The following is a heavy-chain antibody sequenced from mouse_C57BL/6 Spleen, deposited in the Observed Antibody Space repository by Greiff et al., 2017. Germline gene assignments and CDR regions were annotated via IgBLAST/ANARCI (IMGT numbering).Heavy chain of an antibody. D-gene: IGHD2-3*01. Sequence: EVMLVESGPGLAKPSQTLSLTCSVTGYSITSDYWNWIRKFPGNKLEYMGYISYSGSTYYNPSLKSRISITRDTSKNQYYLQLNSVTTEDTATDYCARSSYDGYGHAMDDWGQGTADTVSS. CDR2: ISYSGST. J-gene: IGHJ4*01. V-gene: IGHV3-8*01. CDR3: ARSSYDGYGHAMDD. CDR1: GYSITSDY.